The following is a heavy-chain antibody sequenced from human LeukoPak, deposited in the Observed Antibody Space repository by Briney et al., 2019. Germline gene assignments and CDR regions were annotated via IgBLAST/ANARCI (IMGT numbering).Heavy chain of an antibody. J-gene: IGHJ4*02. V-gene: IGHV3-11*04. CDR1: GFTFTDYY. D-gene: IGHD6-6*01. CDR2: ISSTGSLM. Sequence: GGSLRLSCAASGFTFTDYYLSWVRQAPGKGLEWVAYISSTGSLMYYAHSVKGRFTISRDNAQNLVYLQMNSLRAEDTAVYYCGGEPYGTSSDRLDYWGQGTLVTVSS. CDR3: GGEPYGTSSDRLDY.